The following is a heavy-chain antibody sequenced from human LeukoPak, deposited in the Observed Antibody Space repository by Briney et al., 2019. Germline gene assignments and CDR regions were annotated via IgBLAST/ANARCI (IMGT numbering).Heavy chain of an antibody. D-gene: IGHD2-2*01. Sequence: GGSLRLSCAASGFTYSSYWMHWVRQAPGKGLVWVSRINSDGYSITYADSVKGRFTISRDNAKNSLYLQMNSLRAEDTAVYYCARDRYCSSTSCYEDYWGQGTLVTVSS. V-gene: IGHV3-74*01. CDR3: ARDRYCSSTSCYEDY. CDR1: GFTYSSYW. J-gene: IGHJ4*02. CDR2: INSDGYSI.